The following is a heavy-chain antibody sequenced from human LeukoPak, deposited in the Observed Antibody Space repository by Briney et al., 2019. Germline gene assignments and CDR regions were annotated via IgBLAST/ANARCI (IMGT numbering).Heavy chain of an antibody. J-gene: IGHJ4*02. CDR3: ARHYPYGSGSYSPFYFDY. V-gene: IGHV4-59*08. D-gene: IGHD3-10*01. CDR1: GDSISSYY. Sequence: SETLSLTSTVSGDSISSYYWSWTRQPPGKGLEWIGYIYYSGSTNYNPSLKSRVTISVDTSKNQFSLKLSSVTAADTGVYYCARHYPYGSGSYSPFYFDYWGQGTLVTVSS. CDR2: IYYSGST.